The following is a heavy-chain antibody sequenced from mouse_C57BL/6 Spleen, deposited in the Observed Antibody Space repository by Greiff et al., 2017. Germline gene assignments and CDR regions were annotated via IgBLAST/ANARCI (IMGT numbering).Heavy chain of an antibody. D-gene: IGHD1-3*01. CDR1: GYTFTSYW. J-gene: IGHJ4*01. V-gene: IGHV1-64*01. CDR2: IHPNSGST. CDR3: ARYIRNAMDY. Sequence: VQLQQPGAELVKPGASVKLSCKASGYTFTSYWMHWVKQRPGQGLEWIGMIHPNSGSTNYNEKFKSKATLTVDKSSSTAYMRLSSLTSEDSAVYYCARYIRNAMDYWGQGTSVTVSS.